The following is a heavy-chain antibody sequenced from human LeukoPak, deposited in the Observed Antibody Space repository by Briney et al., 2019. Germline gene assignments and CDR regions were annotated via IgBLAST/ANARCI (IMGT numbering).Heavy chain of an antibody. CDR1: GYTFTKYV. D-gene: IGHD2-21*01. CDR2: INAGNGDT. Sequence: ASVNVSRKASGYTFTKYVVHWVRQAPGQRPEWMGWINAGNGDTKYSQNFQDRVTITRDTSANTAYMELSSLTSEDTALYYCARDDCGDTCYPGGYWGQGTLVTVSS. J-gene: IGHJ4*02. V-gene: IGHV1-3*01. CDR3: ARDDCGDTCYPGGY.